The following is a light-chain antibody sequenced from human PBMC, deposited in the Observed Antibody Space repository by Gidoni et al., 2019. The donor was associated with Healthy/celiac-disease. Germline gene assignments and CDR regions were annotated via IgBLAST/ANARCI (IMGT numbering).Light chain of an antibody. Sequence: EIVMTQSPATLSVSPGERATLSCRASQSVSSNLAWYQQNPGQAPRLRIYGASTRATGIPARFSGSGSGTEFTLTISSLQSEDFAVYYCQQYNNWPPTYTFGQGTKLEIK. CDR2: GAS. V-gene: IGKV3-15*01. J-gene: IGKJ2*01. CDR1: QSVSSN. CDR3: QQYNNWPPTYT.